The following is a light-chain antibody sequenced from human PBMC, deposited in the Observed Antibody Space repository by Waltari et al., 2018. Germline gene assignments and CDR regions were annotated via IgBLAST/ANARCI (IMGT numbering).Light chain of an antibody. Sequence: QSALTQPRSVSGSPGQSVTISCTGTSGDVGDYNYVSWYQEQPGKAPRLTIYGVSERPAGIPARFCGSGSGNTASLTITGAQAEDEADYYCDSRDTNGNRLTVVFGGGTKLTVL. CDR1: SGDVGDYNY. V-gene: IGLV2-11*01. CDR3: DSRDTNGNRLTVV. J-gene: IGLJ2*01. CDR2: GVS.